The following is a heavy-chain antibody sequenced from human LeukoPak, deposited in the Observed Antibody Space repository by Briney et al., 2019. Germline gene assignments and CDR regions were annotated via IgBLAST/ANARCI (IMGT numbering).Heavy chain of an antibody. CDR2: IKQDGSEK. CDR3: AREHPYYYDSSGTALMAEIKYYFDY. CDR1: GFTFSSYW. D-gene: IGHD3-22*01. J-gene: IGHJ4*02. Sequence: GGSLRLSCAASGFTFSSYWMSWVRQAPGKGLEWVANIKQDGSEKYYVDSVKGRFTISRDNAKNSLYLQRNSLRAEDTGVYYCAREHPYYYDSSGTALMAEIKYYFDYWGQGTLVTVSS. V-gene: IGHV3-7*01.